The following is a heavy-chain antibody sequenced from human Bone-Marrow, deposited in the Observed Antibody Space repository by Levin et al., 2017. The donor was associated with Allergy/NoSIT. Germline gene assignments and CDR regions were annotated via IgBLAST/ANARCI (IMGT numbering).Heavy chain of an antibody. CDR2: TYYRSTWYS. D-gene: IGHD3-3*01. Sequence: SQTLSLTCVISGDSLSSGSAAWIWLRQSPSRGLECLGRTYYRSTWYSDYGESVKSRITVKPDTSKNQFSLHLSSVTPEDTAIYYCARAWSGYRGGSYFYAMDVWGQGTTVTVSS. J-gene: IGHJ6*02. V-gene: IGHV6-1*01. CDR3: ARAWSGYRGGSYFYAMDV. CDR1: GDSLSSGSAA.